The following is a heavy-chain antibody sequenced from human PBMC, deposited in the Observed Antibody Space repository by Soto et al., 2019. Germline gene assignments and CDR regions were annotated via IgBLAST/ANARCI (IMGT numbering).Heavy chain of an antibody. CDR3: AKTVTADYVDY. D-gene: IGHD3-16*01. CDR2: IYYSGST. Sequence: ETLSLTCTVSGGSISSSGYCWAWIRQPPGKGLEWIASIYYSGSTYYNPSLKSRVTISVDTSKNQFSLKLSSVTAADTAAYYCAKTVTADYVDYWGQGTLVTVSS. CDR1: GGSISSSGYC. J-gene: IGHJ4*02. V-gene: IGHV4-39*01.